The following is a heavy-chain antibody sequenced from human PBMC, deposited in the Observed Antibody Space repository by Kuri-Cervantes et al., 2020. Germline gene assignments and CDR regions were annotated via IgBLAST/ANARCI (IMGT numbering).Heavy chain of an antibody. CDR2: ISYDGSNK. Sequence: GESLKISCTTSGFTFSSFAMHWVRQAPGKGLEWLAVISYDGSNKYYADSVKGRFTISRDNSKNTLYLQMNSLRAEDTAVYYCASRPDSSGFRWGQGTLVTCYS. V-gene: IGHV3-30-3*01. J-gene: IGHJ4*02. D-gene: IGHD3-22*01. CDR3: ASRPDSSGFR. CDR1: GFTFSSFA.